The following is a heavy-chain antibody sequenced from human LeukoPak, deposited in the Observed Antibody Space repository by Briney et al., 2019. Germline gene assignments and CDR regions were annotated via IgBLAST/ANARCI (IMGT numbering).Heavy chain of an antibody. Sequence: SETLSLTCTVSGGSISSYYWNWVRQPPGKGLEWIGNIYSSGSTDYNPSLKSRVTISLDTSKFQFSLRLNSVTAADTAVYYCTRADPNASGYFYRFNWFDPWGQGTLVTVSS. CDR1: GGSISSYY. CDR2: IYSSGST. J-gene: IGHJ5*02. V-gene: IGHV4-59*01. CDR3: TRADPNASGYFYRFNWFDP. D-gene: IGHD3-10*01.